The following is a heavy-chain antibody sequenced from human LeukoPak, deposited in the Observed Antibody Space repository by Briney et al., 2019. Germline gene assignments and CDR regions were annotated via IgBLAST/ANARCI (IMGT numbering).Heavy chain of an antibody. CDR1: GYTFTSYG. Sequence: ASVKVSCKASGYTFTSYGISWVRQAPGQGLEWMGWISAYNGNTNYAQKLQGRVTMTTDTSTSTAYMELSSLRSEDTAVYYCQLRYFDWSDAFDIWGQGTMVTVSS. CDR3: QLRYFDWSDAFDI. J-gene: IGHJ3*02. V-gene: IGHV1-18*01. D-gene: IGHD3-9*01. CDR2: ISAYNGNT.